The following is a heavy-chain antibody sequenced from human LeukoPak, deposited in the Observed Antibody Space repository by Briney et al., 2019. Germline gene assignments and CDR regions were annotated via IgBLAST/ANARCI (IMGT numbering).Heavy chain of an antibody. V-gene: IGHV1-2*02. J-gene: IGHJ4*02. Sequence: GASVKVSCKASGYTFTSYDINWVRQATGQGLEWMGWINPNSGGTNYAQKFQGRVTMTRDTSISTAYMELSRLRSDDTAVYYCARATIRGYCSSTSCYAVEFDYWGQGTLVTVSS. CDR1: GYTFTSYD. CDR3: ARATIRGYCSSTSCYAVEFDY. D-gene: IGHD2-2*01. CDR2: INPNSGGT.